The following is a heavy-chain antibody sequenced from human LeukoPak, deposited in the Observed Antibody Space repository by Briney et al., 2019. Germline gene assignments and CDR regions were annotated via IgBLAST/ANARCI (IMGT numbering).Heavy chain of an antibody. CDR3: AKGYYYDSSGYPYYYGMDV. Sequence: GGSLRLSCAASGFTFSSYAMSWVRQAPGKGLECVSATVGSGGSTYYADSVKGRFTISRDNSKNTLYLQMNSLRAEDTAVYYCAKGYYYDSSGYPYYYGMDVWGQGTTVTVSS. D-gene: IGHD3-22*01. V-gene: IGHV3-23*01. CDR1: GFTFSSYA. CDR2: TVGSGGST. J-gene: IGHJ6*02.